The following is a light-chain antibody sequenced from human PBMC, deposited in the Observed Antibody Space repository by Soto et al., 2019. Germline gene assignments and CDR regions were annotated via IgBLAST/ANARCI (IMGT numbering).Light chain of an antibody. V-gene: IGLV2-14*01. CDR3: APYTSSSTSVI. J-gene: IGLJ2*01. CDR1: SSDVGGYKY. CDR2: EVS. Sequence: QSALTQPASVSGSPGQSITISCTGTSSDVGGYKYVSWYQQHPDKAPKLIIFEVSNRPSGMSSRFSGSKSGNTASLTISGLQAEDEADYYCAPYTSSSTSVIFGRGTKLTVL.